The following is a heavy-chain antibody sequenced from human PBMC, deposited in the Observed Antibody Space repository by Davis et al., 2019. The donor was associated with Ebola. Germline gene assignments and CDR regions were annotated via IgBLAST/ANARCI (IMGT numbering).Heavy chain of an antibody. CDR2: INHSGST. Sequence: MPGGSLRLSCAVYGGSFSGYYWSWIRQPPGKGLEWIGEINHSGSTNYNPSLKSRVTISVDTSKNQFSLKLSSVTAADTAVYYCASPRRTATVNDAFDIWGQGTMVTVSS. CDR3: ASPRRTATVNDAFDI. CDR1: GGSFSGYY. J-gene: IGHJ3*02. D-gene: IGHD6-13*01. V-gene: IGHV4-34*01.